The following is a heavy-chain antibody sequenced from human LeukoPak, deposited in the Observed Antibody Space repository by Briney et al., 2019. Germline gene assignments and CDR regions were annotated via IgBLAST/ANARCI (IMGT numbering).Heavy chain of an antibody. V-gene: IGHV1-69*06. D-gene: IGHD6-19*01. CDR3: AQSSSGWSEFDY. CDR1: GGTFSSYA. Sequence: SVKVSCKASGGTFSSYAISWVRQAPGQGLEWMGGIIPIFGTANYAQKFQGRVTITADKSTSTAYMELSSLRSEDTAVYYCAQSSSGWSEFDYWGLGTLVTVSS. J-gene: IGHJ4*02. CDR2: IIPIFGTA.